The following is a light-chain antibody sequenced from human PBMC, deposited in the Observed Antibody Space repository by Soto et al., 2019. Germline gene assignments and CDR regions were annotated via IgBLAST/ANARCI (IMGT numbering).Light chain of an antibody. CDR2: EDN. CDR1: SGSIASNY. CDR3: QSYDSSNHDVV. V-gene: IGLV6-57*04. J-gene: IGLJ2*01. Sequence: NFLLTQPHSVSESPGKTVTISCTRSSGSIASNYVQWYQQRPGSAPTTVIYEDNQRPSGVPDRFSGSIDSSSNSASLTISGLKTVDEADYYCQSYDSSNHDVVFGGGTKVTVL.